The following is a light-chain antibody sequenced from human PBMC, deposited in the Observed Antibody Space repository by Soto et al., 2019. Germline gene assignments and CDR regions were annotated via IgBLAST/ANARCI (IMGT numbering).Light chain of an antibody. J-gene: IGKJ1*01. CDR3: QQSYTTPRT. CDR2: DAS. V-gene: IGKV1-39*01. CDR1: QNISTF. Sequence: DIQMTQSPSSLSASVVDRVTITCRATQNISTFLNWYQQKPGKAPYLLLFDASSLQSGVPSRFSGSGSGADFTLTISSLQPEDFATYFCQQSYTTPRTFGQGTKVDIK.